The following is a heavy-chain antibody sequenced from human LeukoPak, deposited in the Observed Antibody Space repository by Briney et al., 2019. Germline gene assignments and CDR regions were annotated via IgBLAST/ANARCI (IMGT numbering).Heavy chain of an antibody. CDR1: GFTFSRFD. CDR2: ISYDGRSK. J-gene: IGHJ5*02. D-gene: IGHD6-19*01. Sequence: GRSLRLSCVASGFTFSRFDIHWVRQAPGKGLECVAVISYDGRSKIYADSVKGRFTISRDNSKNTLYLQMNSLRVEDTAVYYCARAAAVTGPFRDNYFDPWGQGTLVTVSS. V-gene: IGHV3-30*04. CDR3: ARAAAVTGPFRDNYFDP.